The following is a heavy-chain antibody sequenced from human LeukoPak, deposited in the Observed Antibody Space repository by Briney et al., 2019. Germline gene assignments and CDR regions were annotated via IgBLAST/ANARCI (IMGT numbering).Heavy chain of an antibody. V-gene: IGHV4-59*08. CDR1: GDSISTYY. J-gene: IGHJ4*02. CDR2: IYYSGST. CDR3: ARLLNSYGYTRFDY. D-gene: IGHD5-18*01. Sequence: SETLSLTCTDSGDSISTYYWSWIRQPPGKGLEWIGYIYYSGSTNYNPSLKSRVTISVDTSKNQFSLKLSSVTATDTAVYYCARLLNSYGYTRFDYWGQGTLVTVSS.